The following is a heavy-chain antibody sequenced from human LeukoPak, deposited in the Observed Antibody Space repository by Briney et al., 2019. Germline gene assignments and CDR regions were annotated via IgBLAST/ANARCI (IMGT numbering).Heavy chain of an antibody. CDR3: ARGPLGRGWYYFDY. Sequence: ASVKVSCKASGSPFTGNGFSWCRQPPGQGLGWMGWISAYNGNTNYAQKLQGRVTMTTDTSTSTAYMELRSLRSDDTAVYYCARGPLGRGWYYFDYWGQGTLVTVSS. D-gene: IGHD6-19*01. V-gene: IGHV1-18*01. J-gene: IGHJ4*02. CDR1: GSPFTGNG. CDR2: ISAYNGNT.